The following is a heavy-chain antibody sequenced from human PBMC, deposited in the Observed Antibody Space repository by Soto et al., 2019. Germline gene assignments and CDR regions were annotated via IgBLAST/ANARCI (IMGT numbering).Heavy chain of an antibody. CDR1: GFTFSDYA. CDR3: ARDTLSVAMGLIHY. Sequence: QVQLVESGGGVVQPGRSLRLSCAASGFTFSDYAMHWVRQAPGKGLEWVTLISYDGNNKYYADSVKGGFTISRDNSKNTLYLQMHSLRAEDTAVYYCARDTLSVAMGLIHYWGQGTLVTVSS. J-gene: IGHJ4*02. V-gene: IGHV3-30-3*01. D-gene: IGHD5-12*01. CDR2: ISYDGNNK.